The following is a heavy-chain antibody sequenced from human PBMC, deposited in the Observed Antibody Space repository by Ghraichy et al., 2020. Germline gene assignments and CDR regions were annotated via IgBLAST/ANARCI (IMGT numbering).Heavy chain of an antibody. CDR3: ARDIPAHTIFAVEIVQNRSYVGMDV. CDR2: ISSNSGYI. J-gene: IGHJ6*02. D-gene: IGHD3-3*01. CDR1: GFTFSSYS. V-gene: IGHV3-21*01. Sequence: GSLRLSCAASGFTFSSYSMNWVRQAPGKGLEWVSFISSNSGYIYYADSVKGRFTISRDNAKNSLFLQMNSLRDEDTAMYYCARDIPAHTIFAVEIVQNRSYVGMDVWGQGTTVTVSS.